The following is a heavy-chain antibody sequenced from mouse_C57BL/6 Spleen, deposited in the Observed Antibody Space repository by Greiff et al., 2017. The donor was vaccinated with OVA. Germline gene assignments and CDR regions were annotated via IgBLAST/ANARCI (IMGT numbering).Heavy chain of an antibody. J-gene: IGHJ4*01. V-gene: IGHV1-59*01. CDR1: GYTFTSYW. CDR2: IDPSDSYT. D-gene: IGHD2-3*01. Sequence: VQLQQPGAELVRPGTSVKLSCKASGYTFTSYWMHWVKQRPGQGLEWIGVIDPSDSYTNYNQKFKGKATLTVDTSSSTAYMQLSSLTSEDSAVYYWARGGNDGYREDAMDYWGQGTSVTVSS. CDR3: ARGGNDGYREDAMDY.